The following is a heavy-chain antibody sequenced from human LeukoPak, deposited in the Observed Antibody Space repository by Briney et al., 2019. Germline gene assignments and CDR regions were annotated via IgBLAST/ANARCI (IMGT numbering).Heavy chain of an antibody. D-gene: IGHD3-22*01. CDR3: AKDRKYYYDRGGGMDV. CDR1: GFTFSSYA. J-gene: IGHJ6*02. V-gene: IGHV3-23*01. CDR2: ISGSGGST. Sequence: GGSLRLSCAASGFTFSSYAMSWVRQAPGKGLEWVSAISGSGGSTYYADSVKGRFTISRDNSKNTLYLQMNSLRAEDTAVYYCAKDRKYYYDRGGGMDVWGQGTTVTVSS.